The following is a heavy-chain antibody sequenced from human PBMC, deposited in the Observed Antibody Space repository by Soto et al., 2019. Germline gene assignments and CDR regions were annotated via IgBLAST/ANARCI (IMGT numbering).Heavy chain of an antibody. V-gene: IGHV4-31*03. J-gene: IGHJ5*02. Sequence: SETLSLTCTVSGGSISDGYYWSWIRQHPGKGLEWIGSISDSGSTSYNPSLKSRLTISVDTSKNQFSLNLRSVTAADAAVYYCARRDRSGFSYWLDTWGQGTLVTVSS. CDR1: GGSISDGYY. CDR2: ISDSGST. CDR3: ARRDRSGFSYWLDT. D-gene: IGHD3-22*01.